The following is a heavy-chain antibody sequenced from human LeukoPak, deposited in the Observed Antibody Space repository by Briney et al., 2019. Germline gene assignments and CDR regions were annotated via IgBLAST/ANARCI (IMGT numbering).Heavy chain of an antibody. D-gene: IGHD1-26*01. CDR2: INPSGGST. J-gene: IGHJ6*02. CDR3: ARGIVGATSEEYYYYYGMDV. V-gene: IGHV1-46*01. Sequence: GPVTVSCKASGYTFTSYYMHWVRQAPGQGLEWMGIINPSGGSTSYAQKFQGRVTMTRDTSTSTVYMELSSLRSEDTAVYYCARGIVGATSEEYYYYYGMDVWGQGTTVTVSS. CDR1: GYTFTSYY.